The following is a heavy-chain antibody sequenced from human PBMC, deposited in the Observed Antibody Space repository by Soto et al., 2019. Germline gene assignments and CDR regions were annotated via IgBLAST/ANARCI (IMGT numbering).Heavy chain of an antibody. V-gene: IGHV4-4*02. Sequence: QVQLQESGPGLVKPSGTLSLTCAVSGGSISSNNWWNWVRQSPGKGLEWIGEVYHSGTTNYNPSLKSRVTISVDTSKNQFFLKLNSVTAADTAVYYCARVLQYCSGNSCYFDIWGQGTMVTVSS. CDR2: VYHSGTT. CDR3: ARVLQYCSGNSCYFDI. D-gene: IGHD2-2*01. CDR1: GGSISSNNW. J-gene: IGHJ3*02.